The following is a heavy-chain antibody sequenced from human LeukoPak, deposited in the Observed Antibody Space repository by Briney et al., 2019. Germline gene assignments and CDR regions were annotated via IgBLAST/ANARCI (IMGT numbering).Heavy chain of an antibody. CDR1: GGSISSYY. D-gene: IGHD3-22*01. Sequence: PSETLSLTCTVSGGSISSYYWSWIRQPPGKGLEWIGYIYYSGSTNYNPSLKSRVTISVDTSKNQFSLKLSSVTAADTAVYYCAREYYYDKYFDLWGRGTLVTVFS. CDR2: IYYSGST. J-gene: IGHJ2*01. CDR3: AREYYYDKYFDL. V-gene: IGHV4-59*01.